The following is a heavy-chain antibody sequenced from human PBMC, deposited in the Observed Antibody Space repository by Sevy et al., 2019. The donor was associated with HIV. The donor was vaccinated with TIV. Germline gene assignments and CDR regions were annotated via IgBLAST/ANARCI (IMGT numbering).Heavy chain of an antibody. CDR1: GFTFTRYW. CDR3: ARDVAAGDF. D-gene: IGHD2-21*01. CDR2: INEDGTEK. Sequence: GGSLRLSCAASGFTFTRYWMTWVRQSPGKGLQWLGNINEDGTEKYYRYSVRGRFTISRDNAKKSLHLQMNSLRVDDTGVYYCARDVAAGDFWGQGTLVTVSS. J-gene: IGHJ4*02. V-gene: IGHV3-7*01.